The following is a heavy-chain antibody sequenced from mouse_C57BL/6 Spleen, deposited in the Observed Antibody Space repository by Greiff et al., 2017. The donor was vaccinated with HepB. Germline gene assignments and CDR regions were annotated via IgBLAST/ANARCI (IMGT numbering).Heavy chain of an antibody. D-gene: IGHD1-1*01. CDR2: IWWDDDK. J-gene: IGHJ1*03. Sequence: QVTLKVCGPGILQPSQPLSLTCSFSGFSLSTFGMGVGWIRQPSGKGLEWLAHIWWDDDKYYNPALKSRLTISKDTSKNQVFLKIANVDTADTATYYCARIDYYGSSYYWYFDVWGTGTTVTVSS. V-gene: IGHV8-8*01. CDR3: ARIDYYGSSYYWYFDV. CDR1: GFSLSTFGMG.